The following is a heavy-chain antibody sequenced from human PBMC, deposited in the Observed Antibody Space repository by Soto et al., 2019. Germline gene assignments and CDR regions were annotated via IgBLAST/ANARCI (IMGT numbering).Heavy chain of an antibody. Sequence: QVQLVESGGGVVQPGRSLRLSCAASGFTFSSYGMHWVRQAPGKGLEWVAVIWYDGSNKYYADSVKGRFTISRDNSKNTLYLQMTSLRAEDTAVYYCAREALVDTAMDTTGVDAFDIWGQGTMVTVSS. D-gene: IGHD5-18*01. CDR3: AREALVDTAMDTTGVDAFDI. V-gene: IGHV3-33*01. J-gene: IGHJ3*02. CDR1: GFTFSSYG. CDR2: IWYDGSNK.